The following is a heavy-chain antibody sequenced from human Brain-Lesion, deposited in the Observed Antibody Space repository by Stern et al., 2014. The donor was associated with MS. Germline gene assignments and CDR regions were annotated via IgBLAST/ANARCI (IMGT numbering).Heavy chain of an antibody. D-gene: IGHD1-26*01. CDR1: GGPISSSTYY. CDR2: TYYSGFP. Sequence: VQLVESGPGLVKPSETLSLTCTVSGGPISSSTYYWAWLRQPPGKGLEWIGNTYYSGFPYYKPSPKRRVTLSVTMTKHPFSLTLLSGTAADTAIYFCARHDSVPRPSQLYSARDRGPGYFDYWGQGTLVTVSS. CDR3: ARHDSVPRPSQLYSARDRGPGYFDY. V-gene: IGHV4-39*01. J-gene: IGHJ4*02.